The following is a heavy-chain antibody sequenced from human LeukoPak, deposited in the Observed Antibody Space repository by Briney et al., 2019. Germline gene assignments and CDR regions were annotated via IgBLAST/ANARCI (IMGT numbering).Heavy chain of an antibody. CDR1: GYTFTSYG. CDR2: ISAYNGNT. CDR3: ARDEEGDYFDY. Sequence: ASVKVSCKASGYTFTSYGISWVRQAPGQGLEWMGWISAYNGNTDYAQKLQGRVTMTTDTSTSTAYMELGSLRSDDTAVYYCARDEEGDYFDYWGQGTLVTVSS. J-gene: IGHJ4*02. D-gene: IGHD3-16*01. V-gene: IGHV1-18*01.